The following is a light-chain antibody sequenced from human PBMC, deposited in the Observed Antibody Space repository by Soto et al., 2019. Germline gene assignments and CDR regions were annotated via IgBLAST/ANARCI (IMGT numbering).Light chain of an antibody. Sequence: DIQMTQSPSSVSASVGDRVTITCRASQDISSWFGWYQLKPGKAPKLLIYAASSLQSGVPSRFSGSGSGTDFTLTINSLQPEDFATYFCQQTNSFPLTFGGGTKVEIK. V-gene: IGKV1-12*01. CDR3: QQTNSFPLT. CDR1: QDISSW. J-gene: IGKJ4*01. CDR2: AAS.